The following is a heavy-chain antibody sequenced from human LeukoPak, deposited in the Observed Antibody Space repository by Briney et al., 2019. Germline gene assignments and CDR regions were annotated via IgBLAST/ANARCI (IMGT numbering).Heavy chain of an antibody. V-gene: IGHV3-66*01. D-gene: IGHD6-6*01. CDR2: IYSGGST. J-gene: IGHJ6*02. Sequence: GGSLRLSCAASGFTVSSNYMNWVRQAPGKGLGWVSVIYSGGSTYYADSVKGRFTISRDNSKNTVYLQMNSLRAEDTAVYYCARDVRTYSSSSYYYYGMDVWGQGTTVTVSS. CDR1: GFTVSSNY. CDR3: ARDVRTYSSSSYYYYGMDV.